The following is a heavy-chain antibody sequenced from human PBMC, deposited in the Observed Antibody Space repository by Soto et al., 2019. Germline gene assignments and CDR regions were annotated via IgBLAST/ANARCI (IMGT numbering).Heavy chain of an antibody. CDR3: ARTSREDGWLRLLGWFDP. CDR2: ISGRSSNI. CDR1: GFTFSNYT. V-gene: IGHV3-23*01. Sequence: GGSLRLSCAASGFTFSNYTMNWVRQAQEKGLEWVSSISGRSSNIYYVDSLKGRFTISRDNSKNTLYLQMNSLRAEDTAVYYCARTSREDGWLRLLGWFDPWGQGTLVTVSS. D-gene: IGHD5-12*01. J-gene: IGHJ5*02.